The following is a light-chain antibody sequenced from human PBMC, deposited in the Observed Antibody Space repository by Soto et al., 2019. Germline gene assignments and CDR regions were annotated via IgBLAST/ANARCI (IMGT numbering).Light chain of an antibody. CDR1: QSISTY. Sequence: DIQVTQSPSSLSASVGDRVTITCRASQSISTYLNWYQQKPGKAPKLLIYTASSLQSGVPSRFSGRGSGTDFTLTISSLQPEDFATYYCKQSYSTPPTFGQGPKLEIK. J-gene: IGKJ2*01. CDR3: KQSYSTPPT. CDR2: TAS. V-gene: IGKV1-39*01.